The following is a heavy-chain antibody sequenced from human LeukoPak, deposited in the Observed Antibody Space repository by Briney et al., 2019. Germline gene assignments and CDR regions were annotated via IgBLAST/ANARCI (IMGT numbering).Heavy chain of an antibody. CDR3: ARGRLFAY. CDR2: INHSGST. D-gene: IGHD3-22*01. J-gene: IGHJ4*02. CDR1: GGTFSGYY. Sequence: SETLSLTCAVYGGTFSGYYWSWIRQPPGKGLEWMGEINHSGSTNYNPSLKSRVTISVDTSKDQFSRKLSSVTAADTAVYYCARGRLFAYWGEGTLGTVSS. V-gene: IGHV4-34*01.